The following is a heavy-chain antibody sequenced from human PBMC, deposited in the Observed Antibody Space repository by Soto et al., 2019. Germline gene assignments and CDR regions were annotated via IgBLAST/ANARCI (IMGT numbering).Heavy chain of an antibody. CDR3: ARPQSGYDYFDY. V-gene: IGHV4-39*01. CDR1: GGSISSSSYY. CDR2: IYYSGST. D-gene: IGHD5-12*01. J-gene: IGHJ4*02. Sequence: SETLSLTRTVSGGSISSSSYYWGWIRQPPGKGLEWIGSIYYSGSTYYNPSLKSRVTISVDTSKNQFSLKLSSVTAADTAVYYCARPQSGYDYFDYWGQGTLVTVPQ.